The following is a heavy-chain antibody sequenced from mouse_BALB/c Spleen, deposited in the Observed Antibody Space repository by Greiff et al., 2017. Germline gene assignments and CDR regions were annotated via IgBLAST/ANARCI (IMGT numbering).Heavy chain of an antibody. CDR2: ISSGGSYT. Sequence: EVKLMESGGGLVKPGGSLKLSCAASGFTFSSYAMSWVRQSPEKRLEWVAEISSGGSYTYYPDTVTGRFTISRDNAKNTLYLEMSSLRSEDTAMYYCARAYRSFDYWGQGTTLTVSS. CDR1: GFTFSSYA. D-gene: IGHD2-14*01. V-gene: IGHV5-9-4*01. J-gene: IGHJ2*01. CDR3: ARAYRSFDY.